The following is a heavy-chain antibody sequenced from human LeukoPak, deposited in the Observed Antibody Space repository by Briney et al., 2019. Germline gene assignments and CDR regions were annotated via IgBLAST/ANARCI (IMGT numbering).Heavy chain of an antibody. CDR2: INPSGGST. CDR1: GYTFTSYY. CDR3: ARDCSSTSCLATGFDP. V-gene: IGHV1-46*03. Sequence: ASVKVSCKASGYTFTSYYMHWVRQAPGQGLEWMGIINPSGGSTSYAQKFQGRVTMTRDTSTSTVYMELSSLRSEDTAVYYCARDCSSTSCLATGFDPWGQGTLVTVSS. J-gene: IGHJ5*02. D-gene: IGHD2-2*01.